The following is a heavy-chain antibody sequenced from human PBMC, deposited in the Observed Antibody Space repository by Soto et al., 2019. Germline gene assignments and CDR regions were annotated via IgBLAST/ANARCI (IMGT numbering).Heavy chain of an antibody. D-gene: IGHD1-26*01. J-gene: IGHJ4*02. CDR3: ARGKVGATIDY. Sequence: QVQLQESGPGLVKPSETLSLTCTVSGGSISSYYWSWIRQPPGKGLEWIGYIYYSGSTNYNPSLKSRVTISVDTSKNQFSLKLSSVTAADTAVYYCARGKVGATIDYWGQGTLVTVS. CDR1: GGSISSYY. V-gene: IGHV4-59*01. CDR2: IYYSGST.